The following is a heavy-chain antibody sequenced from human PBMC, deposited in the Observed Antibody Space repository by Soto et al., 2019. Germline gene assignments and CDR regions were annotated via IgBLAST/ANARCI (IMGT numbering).Heavy chain of an antibody. CDR1: GFTFSSYA. J-gene: IGHJ1*01. V-gene: IGHV3-23*04. CDR2: ISGNGRDT. Sequence: EVQLVESGGGVVQPGGSLKISCAVSGFTFSSYAMSWVRQAPGKGLEWVTGISGNGRDTNYTESVKGRFTISRDNTTNTLSLQMKSLRAEDTAVYYCATDVHEDIVTGIEYFDHWGQGILVTVSS. D-gene: IGHD2-15*01. CDR3: ATDVHEDIVTGIEYFDH.